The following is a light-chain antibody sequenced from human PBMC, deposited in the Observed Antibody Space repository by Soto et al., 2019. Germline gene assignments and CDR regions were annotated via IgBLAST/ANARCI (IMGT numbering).Light chain of an antibody. V-gene: IGKV3-11*01. Sequence: EIVLTQSPDTLSLSPGERATLSCRASQSVTTYLAWYQQKPGQAPRLLIYDASNRATGIPARFSGSGSGTEFTLTISSLQPEDFATYYCQQYDSYSLTFGGGTRVEIK. CDR2: DAS. CDR3: QQYDSYSLT. CDR1: QSVTTY. J-gene: IGKJ4*01.